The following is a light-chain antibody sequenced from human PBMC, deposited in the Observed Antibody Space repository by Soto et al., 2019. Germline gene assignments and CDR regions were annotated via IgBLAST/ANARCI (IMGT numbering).Light chain of an antibody. J-gene: IGLJ1*01. CDR1: SSDVGSSNL. CDR3: CSFARSTTFYV. CDR2: EGG. V-gene: IGLV2-23*01. Sequence: QPVLTQPASVSGSPGQSITISCTGTSSDVGSSNLVSWYQQHPGKAHKLIIFEGGRRPSGVSGRFSGSKSGNTASLTISGLQAEDEADYYCCSFARSTTFYVFGTGTKVTVL.